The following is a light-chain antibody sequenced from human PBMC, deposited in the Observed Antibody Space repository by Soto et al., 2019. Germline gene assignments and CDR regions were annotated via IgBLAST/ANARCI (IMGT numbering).Light chain of an antibody. Sequence: TQFPATVSASPGEGVTLSCRAAQDVTTNFAWYQQKPGQAPRLLIYDAYNRATGIPPRFSGSGSGTDFTLTISSLEPEDSAVYYCQQRHMWPITFGQGTRLEIK. J-gene: IGKJ5*01. CDR2: DAY. CDR1: QDVTTN. CDR3: QQRHMWPIT. V-gene: IGKV3-11*01.